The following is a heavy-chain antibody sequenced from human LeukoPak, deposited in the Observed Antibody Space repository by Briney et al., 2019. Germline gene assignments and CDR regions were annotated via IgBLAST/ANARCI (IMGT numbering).Heavy chain of an antibody. CDR3: AKGSSGYFADL. Sequence: GGSLRLSCAASGFIFNNYGLIWVRQAPGKGLEWVSAISNDGGGTNYADFVRGRFTISRDNSKNTLFLQMNSLRAEDTALYYCAKGSSGYFADLWGQGTLVTVSS. D-gene: IGHD3-22*01. V-gene: IGHV3-23*01. CDR1: GFIFNNYG. J-gene: IGHJ5*02. CDR2: ISNDGGGT.